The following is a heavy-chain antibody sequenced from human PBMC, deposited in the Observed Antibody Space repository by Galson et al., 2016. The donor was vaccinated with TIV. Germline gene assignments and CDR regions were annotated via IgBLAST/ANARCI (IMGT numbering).Heavy chain of an antibody. D-gene: IGHD1-14*01. CDR1: GDSLSSYY. Sequence: LFLTCTISGDSLSSYYWSWFRQPPGKGLEWIGHIHDIGMSNNNPSLKSRVSISLDISNSQLSLRLASVTAGDTAVYYCARVPGRAPDYWGQGTLVAVSS. V-gene: IGHV4-59*01. J-gene: IGHJ4*02. CDR3: ARVPGRAPDY. CDR2: IHDIGMS.